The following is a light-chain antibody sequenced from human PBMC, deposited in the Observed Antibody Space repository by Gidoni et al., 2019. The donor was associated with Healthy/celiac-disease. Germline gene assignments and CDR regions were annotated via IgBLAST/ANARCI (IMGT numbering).Light chain of an antibody. Sequence: EIVLTQSPGTLSLSPGERATLSCRASQSVSSSYLAWYQQKPGQAPRRLSDGASSMATGIPDRFSGSGAGTDCTLTISRLEPEDVAVYYCQQYGSSPTFGQXTKVEIK. J-gene: IGKJ1*01. CDR1: QSVSSSY. V-gene: IGKV3-20*01. CDR2: GAS. CDR3: QQYGSSPT.